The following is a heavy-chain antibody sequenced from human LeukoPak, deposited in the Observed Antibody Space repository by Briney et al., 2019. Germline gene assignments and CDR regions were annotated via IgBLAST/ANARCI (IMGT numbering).Heavy chain of an antibody. D-gene: IGHD5-24*01. J-gene: IGHJ4*02. Sequence: PSETLSLTCTVSGGSISSYYWSWIRQPPGKGLEWIGYIYYGGSTNYNPSLKSRVTISVDTSKNQFSLKLSSVTAADTAVYYCAGGVEMATINDYWGQGTLVTVSS. CDR3: AGGVEMATINDY. CDR1: GGSISSYY. CDR2: IYYGGST. V-gene: IGHV4-59*01.